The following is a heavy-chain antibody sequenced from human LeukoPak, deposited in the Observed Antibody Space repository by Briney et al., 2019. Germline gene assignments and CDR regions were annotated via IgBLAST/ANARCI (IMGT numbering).Heavy chain of an antibody. CDR2: INPNSGGT. V-gene: IGHV1-2*02. Sequence: GASVKVSCKASGYTFTGYYMHWVRQAPGQGLEWMGWINPNSGGTNYAQKFQGRVTMTRDTSISTAYMELSRLRSDDTAVYYCARDAKRWLQSRKENWFDPWGQGTLVTVFS. D-gene: IGHD5-24*01. CDR3: ARDAKRWLQSRKENWFDP. CDR1: GYTFTGYY. J-gene: IGHJ5*02.